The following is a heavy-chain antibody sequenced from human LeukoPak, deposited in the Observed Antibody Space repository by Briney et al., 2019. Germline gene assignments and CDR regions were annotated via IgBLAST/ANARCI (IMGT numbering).Heavy chain of an antibody. Sequence: ASVKVSCKADGYTFTDYYIHWVRQAPGQGLEWMGWINPNRGGTNYAQKFQGRVTMTRDTSISTAYMELSRLRSDDTAVYYCARRAYCSSTSCYPPYYYYYMDVWGKGTTVTVSS. CDR2: INPNRGGT. CDR3: ARRAYCSSTSCYPPYYYYYMDV. CDR1: GYTFTDYY. V-gene: IGHV1-2*02. D-gene: IGHD2-2*01. J-gene: IGHJ6*03.